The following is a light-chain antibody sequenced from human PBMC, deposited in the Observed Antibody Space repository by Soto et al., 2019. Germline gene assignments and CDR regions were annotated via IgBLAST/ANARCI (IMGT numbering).Light chain of an antibody. CDR1: NSNIGTNT. Sequence: QSVLTQPPSTSGTPGQRVTMSCYGSNSNIGTNTVYWYQQLPGTAPKLLIQSDNRRPSGVPDRFSASKSGTSASLAISGLQSEDEADYYCAAWVDSRIVVLFGGGTKLTVL. V-gene: IGLV1-44*01. CDR2: SDN. CDR3: AAWVDSRIVVL. J-gene: IGLJ2*01.